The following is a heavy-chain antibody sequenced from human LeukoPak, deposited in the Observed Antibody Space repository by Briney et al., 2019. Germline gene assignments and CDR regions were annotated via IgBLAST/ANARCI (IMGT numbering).Heavy chain of an antibody. J-gene: IGHJ5*02. V-gene: IGHV3-7*01. CDR3: ARDHYHGVGWFDA. D-gene: IGHD3-10*01. CDR1: GFTFSTYC. Sequence: GRSLRLSCAASGFTFSTYCMTWVRQAPGKGLEWVANIKQDGSENFYVDSVTGRFTISRDNAKNSLYLQMDSLRAEDTAVYYCARDHYHGVGWFDAWGQRTLVTVSS. CDR2: IKQDGSEN.